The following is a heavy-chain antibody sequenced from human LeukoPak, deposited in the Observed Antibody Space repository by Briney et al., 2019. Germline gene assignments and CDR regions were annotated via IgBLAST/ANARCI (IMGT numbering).Heavy chain of an antibody. J-gene: IGHJ4*02. CDR3: VGDPTTNRYQYFEY. D-gene: IGHD2-8*01. CDR2: MDRHTDI. Sequence: GGSLRLSCAASGFTFSSYSMNWVRQAPGKGQEWVSCMDRHTDIYYANSVRGRFTISRDNAKNSVFLQMDRLTVEDTAVYYCVGDPTTNRYQYFEYWGQGALVTVSS. V-gene: IGHV3-21*01. CDR1: GFTFSSYS.